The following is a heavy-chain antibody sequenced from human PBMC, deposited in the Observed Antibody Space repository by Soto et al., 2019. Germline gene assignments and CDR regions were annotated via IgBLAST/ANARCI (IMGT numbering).Heavy chain of an antibody. Sequence: VGSLRHSWAASGFICSSYNMSWVRQAPVKGLVWVSRINTDGSITDYADSVKGRFTVSRDNPKNTLYLQMNSLRAEDTAVYYCARDTDGLHYWGQGTLVTVSS. CDR1: GFICSSYN. J-gene: IGHJ4*02. CDR2: INTDGSIT. CDR3: ARDTDGLHY. V-gene: IGHV3-74*01.